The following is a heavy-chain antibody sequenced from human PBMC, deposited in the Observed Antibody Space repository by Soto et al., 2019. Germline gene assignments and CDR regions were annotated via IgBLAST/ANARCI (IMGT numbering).Heavy chain of an antibody. J-gene: IGHJ3*02. D-gene: IGHD3-10*01. V-gene: IGHV1-69*13. Sequence: SVKVSCKASGGTFSSYAISWVRQAPGQGLEWMGGIIPIFGTANYAQKFQGRVTITADESTSTAYMELSSLRSEDTAVYYCARVATDYYGSGSYYGPRLFDIWGQGTMVTVSS. CDR2: IIPIFGTA. CDR1: GGTFSSYA. CDR3: ARVATDYYGSGSYYGPRLFDI.